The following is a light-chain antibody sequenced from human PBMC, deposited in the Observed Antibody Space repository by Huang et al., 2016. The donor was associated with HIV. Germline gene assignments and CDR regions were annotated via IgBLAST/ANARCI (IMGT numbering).Light chain of an antibody. CDR3: MQSTHLRT. CDR1: QSLLHSDGKTY. Sequence: IVMTQTPLSLSVTPGQPATISCKSNQSLLHSDGKTYLYWYLQRPGQSPQLLIYDVSSRFSGVPDRFSGSGSGTDFTLKISRVEAGDVGIYYCMQSTHLRTFGQGTKLEIK. J-gene: IGKJ2*02. CDR2: DVS. V-gene: IGKV2-29*02.